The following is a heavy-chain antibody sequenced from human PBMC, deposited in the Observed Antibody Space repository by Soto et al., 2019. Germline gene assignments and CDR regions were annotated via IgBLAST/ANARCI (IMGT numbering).Heavy chain of an antibody. V-gene: IGHV4-39*01. CDR1: GGSISSSSYY. CDR3: ARGLREYSGYERHYYYYYMDV. J-gene: IGHJ6*03. Sequence: SETLSLTCTVSGGSISSSSYYWGWIRQPPGKGLEWIGSIYYSGSTYYNPSLKSRVTISVDTSKNQFSLKLSSVTAADTAVYYCARGLREYSGYERHYYYYYMDVWGKGTTVTVSS. CDR2: IYYSGST. D-gene: IGHD5-12*01.